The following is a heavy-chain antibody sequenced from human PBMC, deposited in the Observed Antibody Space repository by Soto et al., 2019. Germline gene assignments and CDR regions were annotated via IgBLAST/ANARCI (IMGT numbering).Heavy chain of an antibody. CDR1: GDSITNHY. J-gene: IGHJ6*02. CDR3: ARDGAIAAAANSYYYTMDV. V-gene: IGHV4-59*11. Sequence: SETLSLTCTVSGDSITNHYWIWIRQPPGKGLEWIGYIYYSGITNYNPSLKSRVTISVDASKNQFSLKLNPVTAADTAIYYCARDGAIAAAANSYYYTMDVWGQGTTVTV. CDR2: IYYSGIT. D-gene: IGHD6-13*01.